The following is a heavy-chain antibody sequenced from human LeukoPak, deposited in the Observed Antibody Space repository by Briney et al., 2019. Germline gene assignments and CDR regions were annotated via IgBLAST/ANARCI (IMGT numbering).Heavy chain of an antibody. J-gene: IGHJ4*02. CDR3: AKDSSGWFHFHY. V-gene: IGHV3-23*01. Sequence: GGSLRLSCAASGFTFSSYAMSWVRQAPGKGLERVSAISGSGGSTYYADSVKGRFTISRDNSKNTLYLQMNSLRAEDTAVYYCAKDSSGWFHFHYWGQGTLVTVFS. CDR2: ISGSGGST. D-gene: IGHD6-19*01. CDR1: GFTFSSYA.